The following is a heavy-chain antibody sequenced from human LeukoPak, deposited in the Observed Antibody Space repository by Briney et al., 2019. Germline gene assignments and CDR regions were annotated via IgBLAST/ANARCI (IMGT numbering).Heavy chain of an antibody. Sequence: PSETLSLTCAVSGGSISSGGYSWSWIRQPPGKGLEWIGYIYYSGSTNYNPSLKSRVTISVDTSKNQFSLKLSSVTAADTAVYYCARWPPGYHDFLTGYSNWGKGTLVTVSS. V-gene: IGHV4-61*08. D-gene: IGHD3-9*01. CDR1: GGSISSGGYS. CDR3: ARWPPGYHDFLTGYSN. J-gene: IGHJ4*02. CDR2: IYYSGST.